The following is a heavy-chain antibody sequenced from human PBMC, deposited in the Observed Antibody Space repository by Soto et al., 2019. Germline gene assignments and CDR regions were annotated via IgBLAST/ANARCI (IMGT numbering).Heavy chain of an antibody. V-gene: IGHV3-23*01. D-gene: IGHD6-6*01. CDR1: GFTFSPYA. CDR3: AKRFGPACSSSAYFAY. CDR2: ISGSGGST. J-gene: IGHJ4*02. Sequence: EVQLLESGGGLVQPGGSLRLSCAASGFTFSPYAMNWVRQAKGKGLERGSRISGSGGSTYYADSVKGRFTISRDNSKNTMYLQMNTLTALDTAVYYCAKRFGPACSSSAYFAYWGQGTLVTVSS.